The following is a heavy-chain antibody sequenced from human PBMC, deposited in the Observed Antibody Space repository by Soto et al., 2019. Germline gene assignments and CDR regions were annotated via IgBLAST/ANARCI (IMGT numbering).Heavy chain of an antibody. CDR2: IYYSGDS. J-gene: IGHJ4*02. V-gene: IGHV4-30-4*01. CDR1: GASVSSGDSY. Sequence: SETLSLTCTVSGASVSSGDSYWSSIRQSPGKGLEWIGYIYYSGDSYYNPSLKGRLTISIDTSKNQFALILNSVTVADTAIYYCGGTGTTDDYWGRGTLVTVS. D-gene: IGHD4-17*01. CDR3: GGTGTTDDY.